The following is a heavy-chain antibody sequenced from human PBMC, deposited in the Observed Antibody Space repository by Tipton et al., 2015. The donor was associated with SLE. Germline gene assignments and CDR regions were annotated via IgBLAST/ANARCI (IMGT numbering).Heavy chain of an antibody. CDR2: ISHSSSTI. CDR3: ARDFGSTYHYDSSGPYNDAFDI. V-gene: IGHV3-48*01. D-gene: IGHD3-22*01. CDR1: EFTFSSYG. J-gene: IGHJ3*02. Sequence: SLRLSCAASEFTFSSYGMNWVRQAPGKGLEWVSYISHSSSTIYYADSVKGRFTISRDNAKNSLFLEMNSLRAEDTAVYYCARDFGSTYHYDSSGPYNDAFDIWGQGTMVTVSS.